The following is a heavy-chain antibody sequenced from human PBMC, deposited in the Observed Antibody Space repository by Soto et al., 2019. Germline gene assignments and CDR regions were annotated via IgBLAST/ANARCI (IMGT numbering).Heavy chain of an antibody. V-gene: IGHV3-33*01. J-gene: IGHJ4*02. Sequence: GGSLRLSCAASRFTFSSYGMHWVRQAPDKGLEWVAFIWYDGSNKYYADSVKGRFTISRDNSKNTLHLQMNSLRAEDTAVYYCARDIAAAGQYCLDYWGQGTLVTVSS. D-gene: IGHD6-13*01. CDR1: RFTFSSYG. CDR3: ARDIAAAGQYCLDY. CDR2: IWYDGSNK.